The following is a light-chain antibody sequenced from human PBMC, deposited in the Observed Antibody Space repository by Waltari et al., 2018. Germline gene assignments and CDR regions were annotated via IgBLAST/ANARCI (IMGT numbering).Light chain of an antibody. CDR1: NSDVGHYNL. CDR3: CSYAGSTAWL. J-gene: IGLJ2*01. Sequence: QPALTQPASVSGSPGQSITISCTGSNSDVGHYNLVSWYQQHPGKAPKLLLYEVNKRPSGVSRRFSGSKSGITASLTVSGLQAEDGADFYCCSYAGSTAWLFGGGTRLTVL. CDR2: EVN. V-gene: IGLV2-23*02.